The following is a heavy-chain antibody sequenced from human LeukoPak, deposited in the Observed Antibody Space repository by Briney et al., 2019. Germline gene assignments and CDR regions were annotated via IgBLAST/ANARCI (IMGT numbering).Heavy chain of an antibody. CDR3: ARDRDSYYYDSSGYYSLDY. CDR2: ISAYNGNT. V-gene: IGHV1-18*01. J-gene: IGHJ4*02. CDR1: GYTFTSYD. D-gene: IGHD3-22*01. Sequence: GASVKVSCKASGYTFTSYDINWVRQAPGQGLEWMGWISAYNGNTNYAQKLQGRVTMTTDTSTSTAYMELRSLRSDDTAVYYCARDRDSYYYDSSGYYSLDYWGQGTLVTVSS.